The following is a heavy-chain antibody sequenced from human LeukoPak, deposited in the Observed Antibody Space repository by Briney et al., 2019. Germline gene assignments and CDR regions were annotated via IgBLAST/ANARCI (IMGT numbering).Heavy chain of an antibody. Sequence: GESLKISCKGSGYGFTTYWIGWVRQMPGKGVESMGIIYPGDSDTRYSPSFQGQVTISVDKSINTAYLQWTSLEASDTAMYYCARRGTLSLDYWGQGTLVTVSS. CDR1: GYGFTTYW. J-gene: IGHJ4*02. D-gene: IGHD3/OR15-3a*01. V-gene: IGHV5-51*01. CDR2: IYPGDSDT. CDR3: ARRGTLSLDY.